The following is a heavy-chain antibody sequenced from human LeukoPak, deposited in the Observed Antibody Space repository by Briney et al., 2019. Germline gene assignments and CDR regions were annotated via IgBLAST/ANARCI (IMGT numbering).Heavy chain of an antibody. V-gene: IGHV3-33*01. CDR3: ARWGGTRQYYFDY. J-gene: IGHJ4*02. CDR1: GFIFSDYG. CDR2: TRFDGSIK. D-gene: IGHD1-1*01. Sequence: GGSLRLSSAVSGFIFSDYGFHWVRQAPGKGLEWVAVTRFDGSIKQYADSVKGRFSISRDDSKNTLYLQMNFLKSEDTAVYYCARWGGTRQYYFDYWGQGPLVTVSS.